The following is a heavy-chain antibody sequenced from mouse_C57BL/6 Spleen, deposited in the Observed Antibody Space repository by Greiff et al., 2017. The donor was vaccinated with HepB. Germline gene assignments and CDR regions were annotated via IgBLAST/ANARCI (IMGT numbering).Heavy chain of an antibody. Sequence: VQLQQPGAELVKPGASVKLSCKASGYTFSSYWMHWVKQRPGQGLEWIGMIHPNSGSTNYNEKFKGKATLTVAKSTSTANMQLSSLTSGDSAVYNCESRTWDGVLDYWGQGTTVTVSS. V-gene: IGHV1-64*01. CDR2: IHPNSGST. CDR3: ESRTWDGVLDY. J-gene: IGHJ2*01. D-gene: IGHD1-1*02. CDR1: GYTFSSYW.